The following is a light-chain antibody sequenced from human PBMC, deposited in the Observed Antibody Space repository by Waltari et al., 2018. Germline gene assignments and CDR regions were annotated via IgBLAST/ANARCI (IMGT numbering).Light chain of an antibody. CDR2: DVT. J-gene: IGLJ3*02. CDR1: TNDLGSYNY. V-gene: IGLV2-11*01. CDR3: CSYAGSYTWV. Sequence: SALTQPRSVSGSPGQSVTISCTGTTNDLGSYNYVSWYQQHPGKAPKLIILDVTKRASGVPDRWSGSKSGNTASLTISGLRAEDEAEYYCCSYAGSYTWVFGGGTKLTVV.